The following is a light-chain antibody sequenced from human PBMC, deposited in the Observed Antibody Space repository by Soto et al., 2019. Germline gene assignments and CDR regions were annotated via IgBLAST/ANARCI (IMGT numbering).Light chain of an antibody. V-gene: IGLV2-18*02. CDR3: SSFTTSTTYV. CDR2: EVN. J-gene: IGLJ1*01. Sequence: QSVLTQPPSVSGSPGQSVAVSCTGTSSDVGSYNRVSWYQQPPGTAPKLIICEVNNRPSGVPDRFSGSKSGNTASLTISGLQAEDEADYYCSSFTTSTTYVFGTGTKVTVL. CDR1: SSDVGSYNR.